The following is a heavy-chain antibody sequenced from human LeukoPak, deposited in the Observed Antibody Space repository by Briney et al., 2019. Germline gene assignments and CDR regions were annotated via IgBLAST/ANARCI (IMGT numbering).Heavy chain of an antibody. Sequence: GGSLRLSCVASGFTFSSYWMHWVRHDPGQGLAWVSRINPDGSVTGYADSVKGRFTVSRDNATNTLYLQMNSLRAEDTAIYYCTRNFDYGDYLWGQGTLVTVSS. V-gene: IGHV3-74*01. CDR2: INPDGSVT. CDR3: TRNFDYGDYL. D-gene: IGHD4-17*01. J-gene: IGHJ5*02. CDR1: GFTFSSYW.